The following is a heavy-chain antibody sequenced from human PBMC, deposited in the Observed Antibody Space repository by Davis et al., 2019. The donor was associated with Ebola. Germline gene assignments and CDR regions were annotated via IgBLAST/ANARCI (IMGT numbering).Heavy chain of an antibody. D-gene: IGHD3-16*01. CDR1: GLIFSNSG. J-gene: IGHJ4*02. V-gene: IGHV3-33*05. Sequence: PGGSLRLSCAASGLIFSNSGMHWVRQAPGKGLEWVAVILYDGSKKSYADSVKGRFTISRDNAKNSLYLQMNSLRDEDTAVYYCARDADIRIMITFGGVDYWGQGTLVTVSS. CDR2: ILYDGSKK. CDR3: ARDADIRIMITFGGVDY.